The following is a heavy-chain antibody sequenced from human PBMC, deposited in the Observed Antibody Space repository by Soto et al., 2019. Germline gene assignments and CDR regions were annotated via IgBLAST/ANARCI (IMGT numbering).Heavy chain of an antibody. CDR3: AKEPKRQLWLHSFEY. J-gene: IGHJ4*02. D-gene: IGHD5-18*01. CDR1: GFTFSNYG. Sequence: QVQLVQSGGNVVQPGRSLRLSCAASGFTFSNYGMHWVRQAPGKGLEWLAFISHDGSNTYYADSVKGRFTISRDNSKNTPYLENNRMRAEGPAVFYCAKEPKRQLWLHSFEYWGQGTLVTVSS. CDR2: ISHDGSNT. V-gene: IGHV3-30*18.